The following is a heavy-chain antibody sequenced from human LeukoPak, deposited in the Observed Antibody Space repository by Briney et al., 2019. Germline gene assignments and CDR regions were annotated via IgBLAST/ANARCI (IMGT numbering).Heavy chain of an antibody. V-gene: IGHV4-30-4*01. J-gene: IGHJ6*02. Sequence: SETLSLSCTVSGVSISSGDFYWSWLRQPPGQGLEWIGYIYCSGSTYYNPSLKSRVTISVDTSKNQFSLKLSSVTAADTAVYYCARGGWVAAAEPPYYYYGMDVWGQGTTVTVSS. D-gene: IGHD6-13*01. CDR3: ARGGWVAAAEPPYYYYGMDV. CDR2: IYCSGST. CDR1: GVSISSGDFY.